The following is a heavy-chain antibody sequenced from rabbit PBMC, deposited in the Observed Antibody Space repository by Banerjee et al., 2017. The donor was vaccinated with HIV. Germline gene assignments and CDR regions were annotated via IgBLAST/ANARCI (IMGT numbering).Heavy chain of an antibody. CDR2: IDVGESGST. Sequence: QSLEESGGDLVKPGASLTLTCTASGFTLSNYWMCWVRQAPGKGLEWIACIDVGESGSTYYASWAKGRFTISKTSSTTVTLQMTSLTAADTATYFCARDYYTNGYAGYYGAFDPWGPGTLVTVS. CDR3: ARDYYTNGYAGYYGAFDP. CDR1: GFTLSNYW. V-gene: IGHV1S40*01. J-gene: IGHJ2*01. D-gene: IGHD6-1*01.